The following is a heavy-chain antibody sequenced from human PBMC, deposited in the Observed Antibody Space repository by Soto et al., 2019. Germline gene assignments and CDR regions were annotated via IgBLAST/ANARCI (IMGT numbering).Heavy chain of an antibody. Sequence: QVQLVQSGAEVKKPGSSVKVSCKASGGTFSSFLISWVRQAPGQGLEWMGGIIPMFGTVNYAQNFKGRVTITADKSTTTAYMELSSLRSEATAMYYCARTTGDSGDYFANWGQGTVVTVSS. J-gene: IGHJ4*02. CDR2: IIPMFGTV. CDR1: GGTFSSFL. CDR3: ARTTGDSGDYFAN. V-gene: IGHV1-69*06. D-gene: IGHD4-17*01.